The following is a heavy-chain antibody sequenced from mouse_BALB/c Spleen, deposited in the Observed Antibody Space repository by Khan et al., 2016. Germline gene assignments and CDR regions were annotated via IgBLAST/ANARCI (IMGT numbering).Heavy chain of an antibody. Sequence: VQLQQSGPELVKPGASVKISCKTSGYLFTDYTIHWVKQSHGRSLEWIGNFNPNNGGTSYNQKFQGKATLTVDRSSSTCHMELRSLTSEDSAVYYCARSRYFDNWGQGTTLTVSS. CDR2: FNPNNGGT. J-gene: IGHJ2*01. CDR3: ARSRYFDN. V-gene: IGHV1-22*01. CDR1: GYLFTDYT.